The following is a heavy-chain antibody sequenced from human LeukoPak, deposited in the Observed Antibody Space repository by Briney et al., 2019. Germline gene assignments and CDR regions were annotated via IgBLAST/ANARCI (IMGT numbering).Heavy chain of an antibody. D-gene: IGHD2-15*01. J-gene: IGHJ3*01. CDR3: ANADRYCSGGSCPVPDAFDF. V-gene: IGHV4-30-2*01. CDR2: IYHSGST. Sequence: PSETLSLTCTVSGGSISSGDYYWSWIRQPPGKGLEWIGYIYHSGSTYYNPSLKSRVTISVDRSKNQFSLKLSSVTAADTAVYYCANADRYCSGGSCPVPDAFDFWGQGTMVTVSS. CDR1: GGSISSGDYY.